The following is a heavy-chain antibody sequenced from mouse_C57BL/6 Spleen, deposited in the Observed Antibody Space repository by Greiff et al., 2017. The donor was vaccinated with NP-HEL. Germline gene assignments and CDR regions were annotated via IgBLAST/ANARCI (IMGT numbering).Heavy chain of an antibody. CDR1: GYTFTSYW. CDR2: IDPSDSYT. J-gene: IGHJ2*01. V-gene: IGHV1-69*01. D-gene: IGHD1-1*01. CDR3: ARFHYGSSYGYFDY. Sequence: QVQLQQPGAELVMPGASVKLSCKASGYTFTSYWMHWVKQRPGQGLEWIGEIDPSDSYTNYNQKFKGKSTLTVDKSSSPAYMQLSSLTSEDSAVYYCARFHYGSSYGYFDYWGQGTTLTVSS.